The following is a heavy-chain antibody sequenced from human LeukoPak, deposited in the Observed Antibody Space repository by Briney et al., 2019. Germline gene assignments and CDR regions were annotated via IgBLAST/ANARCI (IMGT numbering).Heavy chain of an antibody. CDR3: VRGTYHAYYMDV. J-gene: IGHJ6*03. CDR1: GFTFSDYY. V-gene: IGHV3-11*04. Sequence: GGSLRLSCAASGFTFSDYYMSWIRQAPGKGLEWISYISSRGSIIYYADSVKGRFTISRDNAKNSLYLQMNSLRAEDTAVYYCVRGTYHAYYMDVWGKGTTVTVSS. CDR2: ISSRGSII. D-gene: IGHD3-16*01.